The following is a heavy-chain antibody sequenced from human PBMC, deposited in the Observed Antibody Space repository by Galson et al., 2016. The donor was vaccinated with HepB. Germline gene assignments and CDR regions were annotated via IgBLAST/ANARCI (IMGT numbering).Heavy chain of an antibody. Sequence: SLRLSCAASGFTFSTYAMHWVRQAPGKRLEYVSSISSNGGSTYYADSVKGRFTISRDNSKNTLFLQMNSLRAKDTALYYCVKDQIAMATGAFDIWGRGTMVTVSS. CDR3: VKDQIAMATGAFDI. CDR2: ISSNGGST. V-gene: IGHV3-64D*06. CDR1: GFTFSTYA. D-gene: IGHD5-24*01. J-gene: IGHJ3*02.